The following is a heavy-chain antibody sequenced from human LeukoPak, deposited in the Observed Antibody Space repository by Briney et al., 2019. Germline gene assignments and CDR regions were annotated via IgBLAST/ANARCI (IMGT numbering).Heavy chain of an antibody. CDR2: ISSSSSTI. J-gene: IGHJ5*02. Sequence: GGSLRLSCAASGFTFSSYSMNWVRQAPGKGLEWVSYISSSSSTIYYADSVKGRFTISRDNAKNSLYLQMNSLGAEGTAVYYCARDLQGATTLYNWFDPWGQGTLVTVSS. CDR1: GFTFSSYS. D-gene: IGHD1-26*01. CDR3: ARDLQGATTLYNWFDP. V-gene: IGHV3-48*01.